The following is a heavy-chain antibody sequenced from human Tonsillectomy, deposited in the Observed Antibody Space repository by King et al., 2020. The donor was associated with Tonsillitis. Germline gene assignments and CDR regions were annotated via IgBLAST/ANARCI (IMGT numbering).Heavy chain of an antibody. Sequence: VQLVESGGGLVQPGGSLRLSCAASGFTFSDHYMDWVRQAPGKGLEWVGRTRNKANSYTTEYAAPVKGRFTISRDDSKNSLYLQMNSLKTEDTAVYYCARRNVGVFSYWYFDLWGRGTLVTVSS. J-gene: IGHJ2*01. V-gene: IGHV3-72*01. D-gene: IGHD3-16*01. CDR3: ARRNVGVFSYWYFDL. CDR1: GFTFSDHY. CDR2: TRNKANSYTT.